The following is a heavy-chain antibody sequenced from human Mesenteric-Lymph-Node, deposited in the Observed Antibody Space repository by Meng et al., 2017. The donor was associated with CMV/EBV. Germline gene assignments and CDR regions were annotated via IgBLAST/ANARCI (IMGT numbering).Heavy chain of an antibody. Sequence: QVHVQPWGSGMFKPSDTLFLACAVYGGSFSGYYWSWIRQPPGKGLEWIGEINHSGSINYNPSLKRRVTISVDTSKNQFSLKLSSVTAADTAVYYCARVFPDLDYWGQGTLVTVSS. CDR3: ARVFPDLDY. V-gene: IGHV4-34*01. CDR2: INHSGSI. J-gene: IGHJ4*02. CDR1: GGSFSGYY.